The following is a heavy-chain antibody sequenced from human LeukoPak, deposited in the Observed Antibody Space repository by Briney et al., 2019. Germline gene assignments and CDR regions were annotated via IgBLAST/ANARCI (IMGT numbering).Heavy chain of an antibody. Sequence: GASVKVSCKVSGYTLTELSMHWVRQAPGKGLEWMGGFDPEDGETIYAQKFQGRVTMTEDTSTDTAYMELSSLRSEDTAVYYCATSTPRAYDSSGYLDYWGQGTLVTVSS. D-gene: IGHD3-22*01. CDR3: ATSTPRAYDSSGYLDY. J-gene: IGHJ4*02. CDR2: FDPEDGET. CDR1: GYTLTELS. V-gene: IGHV1-24*01.